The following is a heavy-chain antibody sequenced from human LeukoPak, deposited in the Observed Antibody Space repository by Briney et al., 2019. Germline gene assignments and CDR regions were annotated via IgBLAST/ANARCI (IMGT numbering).Heavy chain of an antibody. CDR2: VSRDGSDV. CDR3: ARDRVAGSVDY. D-gene: IGHD6-19*01. J-gene: IGHJ4*02. Sequence: GGSLRLSCAASGFAFSTYWMSWVRQAPGKGLEWVAIVSRDGSDVIYLDSVRGRFTISRDNAENSLFLQMNSLRAEDTAVYYCARDRVAGSVDYWGQGTLVTVSS. V-gene: IGHV3-7*03. CDR1: GFAFSTYW.